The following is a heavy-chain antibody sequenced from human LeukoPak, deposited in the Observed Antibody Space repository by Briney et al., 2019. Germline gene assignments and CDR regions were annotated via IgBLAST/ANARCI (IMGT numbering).Heavy chain of an antibody. CDR3: ARDRRYCSSTSCYGGGSYYYGMDV. Sequence: ASETLSLTCTVSGGSISSYYWSWIRQPPGKGLERIGYIYYSGSTNYNPSLKSRVTISVDTSKNQFSLKLSSVTAADTAVYYCARDRRYCSSTSCYGGGSYYYGMDVWGQGTTVTVSS. CDR1: GGSISSYY. V-gene: IGHV4-59*01. J-gene: IGHJ6*02. CDR2: IYYSGST. D-gene: IGHD2-2*01.